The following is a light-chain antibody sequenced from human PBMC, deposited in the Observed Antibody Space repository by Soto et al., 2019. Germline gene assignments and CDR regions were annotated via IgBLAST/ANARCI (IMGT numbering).Light chain of an antibody. CDR3: QQYGSSQWT. CDR1: QSVSSSY. J-gene: IGKJ1*01. CDR2: GAS. V-gene: IGKV3-20*01. Sequence: EIVLTQSPGTLSLSPGARATLSCRASQSVSSSYLAWYQQKPGQAPRLLIYGASSRATGIPDRFSGSGSGTDVTLTISRLEPEDFAVYYCQQYGSSQWTFGQGTKVEIK.